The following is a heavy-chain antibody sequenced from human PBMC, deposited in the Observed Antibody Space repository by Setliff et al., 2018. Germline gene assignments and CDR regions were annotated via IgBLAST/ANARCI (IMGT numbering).Heavy chain of an antibody. J-gene: IGHJ4*02. CDR2: ISSSSSYI. CDR1: GFTFSTYE. V-gene: IGHV3-21*01. D-gene: IGHD4-17*01. Sequence: PGGSLRLSCAASGFTFSTYEMNWVRQAPGKGLEWVSSISSSSSYIFYADSVKGRFTISRDNAKNSLYLQMNSLRAEDTAVYYCTRGHTTVTRHFDYWGQGTLVTVSS. CDR3: TRGHTTVTRHFDY.